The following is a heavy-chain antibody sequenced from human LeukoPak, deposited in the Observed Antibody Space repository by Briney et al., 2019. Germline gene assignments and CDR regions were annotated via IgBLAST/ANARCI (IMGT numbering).Heavy chain of an antibody. D-gene: IGHD2-15*01. J-gene: IGHJ4*02. CDR1: GGSFSGYY. CDR2: IYYSGST. V-gene: IGHV4-59*06. CDR3: AGRRGSSLASIDS. Sequence: SETLSLTCAVYGGSFSGYYWSWIRQPPGRGLEWIGYIYYSGSTYYNPSLKSRVTISVDTSKNQFSLKLSSVTAADTAVYYCAGRRGSSLASIDSWGQGTLVTVSS.